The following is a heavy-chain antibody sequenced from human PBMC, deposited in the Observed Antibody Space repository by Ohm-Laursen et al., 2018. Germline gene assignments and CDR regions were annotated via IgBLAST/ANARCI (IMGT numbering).Heavy chain of an antibody. V-gene: IGHV3-48*03. CDR2: IHYSRTSLI. D-gene: IGHD2/OR15-2a*01. CDR3: ARGAPFYGGFDY. CDR1: GFNFNTYE. J-gene: IGHJ4*02. Sequence: SLRLSCAASGFNFNTYEMNWVRQASGKGLEWVANIHYSRTSLIYYADSLKGRFTISRDNAKNSLYLQMNNLRGEDTAIYYCARGAPFYGGFDYWGQGTLVTVSS.